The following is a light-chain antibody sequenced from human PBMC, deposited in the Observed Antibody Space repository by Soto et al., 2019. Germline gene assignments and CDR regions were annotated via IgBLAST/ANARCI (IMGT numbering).Light chain of an antibody. CDR2: GAS. Sequence: EIVLTQSPGTLSLTPGERATLSCRASQSITSSYLAWYQQKPGQAPRLLIYGASSRATGIPDRFSGSGSGTDITLTISRLEPEDFAVYYCQQYGSSPLTFGRGTKVEI. V-gene: IGKV3-20*01. CDR3: QQYGSSPLT. J-gene: IGKJ4*01. CDR1: QSITSSY.